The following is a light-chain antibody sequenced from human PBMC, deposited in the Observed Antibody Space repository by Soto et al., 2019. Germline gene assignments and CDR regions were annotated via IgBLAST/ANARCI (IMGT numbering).Light chain of an antibody. CDR3: QQYGSSPFT. Sequence: EIVLTQSPGTLSLSPGERATLSCRASQSVTSNYFAWHQQKPGQAPRLLIYDASTRATGIPDRFSGSGSGTEFTLTISRLEPEDFAVYYCQQYGSSPFTFCPGTKVDIK. J-gene: IGKJ3*01. CDR1: QSVTSNY. V-gene: IGKV3-20*01. CDR2: DAS.